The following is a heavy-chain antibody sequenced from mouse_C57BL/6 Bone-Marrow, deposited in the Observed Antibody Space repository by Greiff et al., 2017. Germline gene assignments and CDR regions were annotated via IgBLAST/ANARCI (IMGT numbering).Heavy chain of an antibody. D-gene: IGHD1-1*01. Sequence: VMLVESGAELARPGASVTLSCKASGYTFTSYGISWVKQRTGQGLEWIGEIYPRSGNTYYNEKFKGKATLTADKSSSTAYMELRSLTSEDSAVYFCARPGSSYFYYAMDYWGQGTSVTVSS. V-gene: IGHV1-81*01. J-gene: IGHJ4*01. CDR3: ARPGSSYFYYAMDY. CDR1: GYTFTSYG. CDR2: IYPRSGNT.